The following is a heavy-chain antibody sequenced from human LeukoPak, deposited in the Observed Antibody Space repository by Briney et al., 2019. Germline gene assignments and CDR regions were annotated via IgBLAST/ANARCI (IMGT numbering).Heavy chain of an antibody. CDR2: ISSSSSYI. V-gene: IGHV3-21*01. CDR3: ARGGAYYDILTGYAREYYFDY. CDR1: GFTFSSYS. Sequence: GGSLRLSCAASGFTFSSYSMNWVRQAPGKGLEWVSSISSSSSYIYYADSVKGRFTISRDNAKNSLYLQMNSLRAEDTAVYYCARGGAYYDILTGYAREYYFDYWGQGTLVTVSS. J-gene: IGHJ4*02. D-gene: IGHD3-9*01.